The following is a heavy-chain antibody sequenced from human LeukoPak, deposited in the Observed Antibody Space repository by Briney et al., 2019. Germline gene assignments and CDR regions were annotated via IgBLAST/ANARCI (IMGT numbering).Heavy chain of an antibody. CDR1: GYTFTGYY. J-gene: IGHJ4*02. Sequence: GASVKVSCKASGYTFTGYYMHWVRQAPGQGLQWMGWINLNSGGTNDAQKFQGRVTMTRDTSITTAYMELRRLRSDDTAVYYCAAALDFYYGMISDYWGQGTLVTVSS. V-gene: IGHV1-2*02. D-gene: IGHD4-17*01. CDR2: INLNSGGT. CDR3: AAALDFYYGMISDY.